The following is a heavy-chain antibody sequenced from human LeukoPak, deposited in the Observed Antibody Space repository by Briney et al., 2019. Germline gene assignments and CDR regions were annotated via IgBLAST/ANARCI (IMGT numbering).Heavy chain of an antibody. CDR2: IWYDGSNK. V-gene: IGHV3-33*06. J-gene: IGHJ3*02. D-gene: IGHD6-19*01. CDR1: GFTFRSYG. Sequence: GGSLRLSCAASGFTFRSYGMHWVRQAPGKGLEWVAIIWYDGSNKYYADSVKGRFTISRDNSKNTLYLQMNSQRAEDKAVYYCAKDPYSSGWRGAFDIWGQGTMVTVSS. CDR3: AKDPYSSGWRGAFDI.